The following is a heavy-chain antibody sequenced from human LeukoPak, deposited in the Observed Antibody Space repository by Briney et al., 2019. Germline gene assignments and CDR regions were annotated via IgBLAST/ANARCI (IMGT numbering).Heavy chain of an antibody. CDR2: IYYSGST. CDR3: ARLVSGVGYFDY. Sequence: SETLSLTCTVSGGSISSSSYYWGWIRQPPGKGLEWIGSIYYSGSTYYNPSLKSRVTISVDTSKSQFSLKLNSVTAADTAVYYCARLVSGVGYFDYWGQGTLVTVSS. J-gene: IGHJ4*02. CDR1: GGSISSSSYY. D-gene: IGHD6-19*01. V-gene: IGHV4-39*07.